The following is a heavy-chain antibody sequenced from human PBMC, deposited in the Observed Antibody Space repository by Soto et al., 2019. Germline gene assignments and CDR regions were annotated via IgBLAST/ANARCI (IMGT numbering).Heavy chain of an antibody. CDR1: GFTFSSYG. J-gene: IGHJ6*02. D-gene: IGHD1-26*01. CDR3: ARDVESGISQYSYYYYGILV. V-gene: IGHV3-23*01. CDR2: ISNSGDDT. Sequence: GSLRLSCAASGFTFSSYGMSWVRQAPGKGPEWVSHISNSGDDTYYADSVKGRFTISRDNSKNTLYLQMNSLRAEDTAVYYCARDVESGISQYSYYYYGILVWGHGSTVTV.